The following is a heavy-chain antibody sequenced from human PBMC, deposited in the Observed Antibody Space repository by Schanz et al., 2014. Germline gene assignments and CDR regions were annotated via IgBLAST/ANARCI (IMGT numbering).Heavy chain of an antibody. CDR2: IYYSGSP. J-gene: IGHJ4*02. Sequence: QVQLQESGPGLVKPSETLSLTCTVSGGSISTNYWSWIRQPPGKGLEWIGSIYYSGSPIYNPSLRGRVTISLAPSKTQFSLKRSSVTAADTAVYYCARRGPSGTSSLLYYFDYWGQGTLVTVSS. CDR1: GGSISTNY. CDR3: ARRGPSGTSSLLYYFDY. D-gene: IGHD2-2*01. V-gene: IGHV4-59*08.